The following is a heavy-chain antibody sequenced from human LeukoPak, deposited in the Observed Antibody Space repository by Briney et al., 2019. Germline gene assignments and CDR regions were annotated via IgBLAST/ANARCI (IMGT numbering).Heavy chain of an antibody. CDR1: GYTFTSYG. CDR2: ISAYNGNT. D-gene: IGHD5-18*01. V-gene: IGHV1-18*01. J-gene: IGHJ4*02. Sequence: ASVKVSCKASGYTFTSYGISWVRQDPGQGLEWMGWISAYNGNTNYAQKLQGRVTMTTDTSTSTAYMELRSLRSDDTAVYYCARDRTAMATTNFDYWGQGTLVTVSS. CDR3: ARDRTAMATTNFDY.